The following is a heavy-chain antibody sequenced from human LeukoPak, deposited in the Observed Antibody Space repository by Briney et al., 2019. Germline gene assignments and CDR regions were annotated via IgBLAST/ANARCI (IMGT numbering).Heavy chain of an antibody. V-gene: IGHV1-18*01. D-gene: IGHD6-13*01. CDR3: AREYSSSGGDWFDP. CDR1: GYTFTSYG. Sequence: ASVKVSCKASGYTFTSYGISWVRQAPGQGLEWIGWISAYNGNTNYAQKLQGRVTMTTDTSTSTAYMELRSLRSDDTAVYHCAREYSSSGGDWFDPWGQGTLVTVSS. CDR2: ISAYNGNT. J-gene: IGHJ5*02.